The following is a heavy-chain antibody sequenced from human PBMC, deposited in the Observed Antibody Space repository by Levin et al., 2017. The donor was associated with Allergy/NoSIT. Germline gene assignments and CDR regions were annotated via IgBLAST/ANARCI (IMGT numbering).Heavy chain of an antibody. J-gene: IGHJ4*02. D-gene: IGHD4-17*01. CDR1: GFSLSTSGVR. CDR3: ARVYGDYALFDY. CDR2: IYWDDDK. Sequence: SGPTLVKPTQTLTLTCTFSGFSLSTSGVRVGWIRQPPGKALEWLALIYWDDDKRYSPSLKSRLTITKDTSKDQVVLTMTNMDPVDTATYYCARVYGDYALFDYWGQGTLVTVSS. V-gene: IGHV2-5*02.